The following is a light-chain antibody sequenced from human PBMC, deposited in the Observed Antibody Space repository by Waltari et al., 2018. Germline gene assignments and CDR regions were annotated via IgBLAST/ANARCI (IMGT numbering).Light chain of an antibody. V-gene: IGLV7-43*01. Sequence: QAVVTQEPSLTVSPGGTASLTCASSTGAVTSDDYPNWFQQKPVQAPRALIYTTNNKHSWTPARFSGSLLGDKSALTLSGVQPEDEAEYYCLVYYGGAWVFGGGTKLTVL. CDR2: TTN. CDR1: TGAVTSDDY. J-gene: IGLJ3*02. CDR3: LVYYGGAWV.